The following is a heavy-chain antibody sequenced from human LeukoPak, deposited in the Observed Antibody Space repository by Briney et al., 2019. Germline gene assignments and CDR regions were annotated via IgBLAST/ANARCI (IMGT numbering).Heavy chain of an antibody. D-gene: IGHD2-15*01. CDR2: ISSSGSTI. J-gene: IGHJ6*03. CDR1: GFTFSSYE. CDR3: ARGRLLRSLYYYCMDV. Sequence: GGSLRLSCAASGFTFSSYEMNWVRQAPGKGLEWVSYISSSGSTIYYADSVKGRFTISRDNYRNTLYLQMNSLRAEDSAIYYCARGRLLRSLYYYCMDVWGKGTTVTISS. V-gene: IGHV3-48*03.